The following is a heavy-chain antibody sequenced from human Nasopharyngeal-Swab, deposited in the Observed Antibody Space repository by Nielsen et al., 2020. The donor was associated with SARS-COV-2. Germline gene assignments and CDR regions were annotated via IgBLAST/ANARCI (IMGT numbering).Heavy chain of an antibody. CDR3: ATLGGYSGYDSEYGMDV. Sequence: GGSLRLSCAASGFTFDDYAMHWVRHAPGTGLEWVSGISWNSGSIGYADSVKGRFTISRDNAKNSLYLQMNSLRAEDTALYYCATLGGYSGYDSEYGMDVWGQGTTVTVSS. V-gene: IGHV3-9*01. CDR2: ISWNSGSI. J-gene: IGHJ6*02. CDR1: GFTFDDYA. D-gene: IGHD5-12*01.